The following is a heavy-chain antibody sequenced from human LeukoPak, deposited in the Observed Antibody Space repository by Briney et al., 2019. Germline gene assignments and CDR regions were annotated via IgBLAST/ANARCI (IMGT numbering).Heavy chain of an antibody. CDR3: ARNLEYSSSWYSFGY. D-gene: IGHD6-13*01. Sequence: SETLSLTCTVSGGSISSSTSCWSWVRQPPGKGLEWIGCMYYSGSTYYGSSLKGRVTISLDTSKNQFSLKLTSVTAADTAVYYCARNLEYSSSWYSFGYWGQGTLVTVSS. CDR2: MYYSGST. V-gene: IGHV4-39*01. CDR1: GGSISSSTSC. J-gene: IGHJ4*02.